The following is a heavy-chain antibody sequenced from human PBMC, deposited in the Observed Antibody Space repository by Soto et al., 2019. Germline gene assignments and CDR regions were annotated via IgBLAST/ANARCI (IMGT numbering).Heavy chain of an antibody. CDR1: VYSIVIGYD. D-gene: IGHD3-3*01. CDR2: IYHRGTT. CDR3: ERTDNVGYYPY. Sequence: SYSXSLTCSVSVYSIVIGYDGGCIRQPPGKGREWIGSIYHRGTTYYNPSLNGRVTISVDTSKNQFSLKLGSVAAADSAVYYCERTDNVGYYPYFGQGTLVTVSS. V-gene: IGHV4-38-2*01. J-gene: IGHJ4*02.